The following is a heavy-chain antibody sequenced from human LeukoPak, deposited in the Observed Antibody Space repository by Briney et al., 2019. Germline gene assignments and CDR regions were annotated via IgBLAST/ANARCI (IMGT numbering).Heavy chain of an antibody. CDR2: INPSGGST. Sequence: ASVKVSCKASGYTFTSYYMHWVRQAPGQGLEWMGIINPSGGSTSYAQKFQGRVTMTRDTSTSTVYMELSSLRSEDTAVYYCAGRRKQQLPPVPFDYWGQGTLVTVSS. D-gene: IGHD6-13*01. J-gene: IGHJ4*02. CDR3: AGRRKQQLPPVPFDY. CDR1: GYTFTSYY. V-gene: IGHV1-46*01.